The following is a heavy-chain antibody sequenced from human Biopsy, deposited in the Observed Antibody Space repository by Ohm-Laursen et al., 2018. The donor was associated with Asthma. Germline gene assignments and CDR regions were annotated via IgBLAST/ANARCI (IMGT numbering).Heavy chain of an antibody. D-gene: IGHD3-3*01. Sequence: SLRLSCTAAGFTFSSYSMNWVRQAPGKGLEWVSSISSSSSYIYYADSVKGRFTISRDNAKNSLYLQMNSLRAEDTAVYYCARVDTTFGVVIPIYYYYGMDVWGQGTTVTVSS. J-gene: IGHJ6*02. CDR3: ARVDTTFGVVIPIYYYYGMDV. CDR1: GFTFSSYS. CDR2: ISSSSSYI. V-gene: IGHV3-21*01.